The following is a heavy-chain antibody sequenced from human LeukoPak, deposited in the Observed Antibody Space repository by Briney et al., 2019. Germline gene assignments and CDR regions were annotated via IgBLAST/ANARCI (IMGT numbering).Heavy chain of an antibody. V-gene: IGHV3-30*04. D-gene: IGHD1-26*01. Sequence: GGSLRLSCAASGFTFSSYAMHWVRQAPGKGREWVAVISYDGSNKYYAGSVKGRFTITRDNSKNTLYLQMNSLRAEDTAVYYCARAYPPSGYGMDVWGKGTTVTVSS. CDR2: ISYDGSNK. J-gene: IGHJ6*04. CDR3: ARAYPPSGYGMDV. CDR1: GFTFSSYA.